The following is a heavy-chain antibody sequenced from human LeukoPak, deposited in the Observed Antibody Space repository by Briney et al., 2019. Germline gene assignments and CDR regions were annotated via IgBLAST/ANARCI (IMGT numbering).Heavy chain of an antibody. CDR2: VKQEGSEK. J-gene: IGHJ4*02. CDR1: GFTFSSYW. Sequence: GGSLSLFCAASGFTFSSYWMSWVRQAPGRGGAWVACVKQEGSEKIYVDSVKGPYTISRDNAKNSLYLQMNSLRAEATAVYYGARNPYCSGCSCYFGSDYWGQGNLVTVSS. D-gene: IGHD2-15*01. CDR3: ARNPYCSGCSCYFGSDY. V-gene: IGHV3-7*01.